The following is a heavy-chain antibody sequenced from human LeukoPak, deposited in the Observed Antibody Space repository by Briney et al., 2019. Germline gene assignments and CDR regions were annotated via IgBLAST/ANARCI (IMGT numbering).Heavy chain of an antibody. V-gene: IGHV3-53*01. J-gene: IGHJ4*02. CDR3: AGGPQGYSNYVDY. CDR1: EFIVSSKY. Sequence: GGSLRLSCAASEFIVSSKYMNWVRQAPGKGLEWVSVIYSGNSTYYADSVKGRFTISRDNSKNTLYLQMNSLRAEDTAVYYCAGGPQGYSNYVDYWGQGTLVTVSS. D-gene: IGHD3-22*01. CDR2: IYSGNST.